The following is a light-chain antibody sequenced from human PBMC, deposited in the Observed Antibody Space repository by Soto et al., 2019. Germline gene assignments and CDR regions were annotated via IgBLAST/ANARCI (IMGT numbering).Light chain of an antibody. CDR1: QSIRSY. J-gene: IGKJ1*01. CDR3: QQSYSTPWT. V-gene: IGKV1-39*01. CDR2: AAS. Sequence: DIQMTQSPSSLSASIGDRVTITCRASQSIRSYLNWYPQKPGKAPKLLIYAASSLQSGVPSRFSGSGSGTDFTLTISSLQPEDFATYYCQQSYSTPWTFGQGTKVEIK.